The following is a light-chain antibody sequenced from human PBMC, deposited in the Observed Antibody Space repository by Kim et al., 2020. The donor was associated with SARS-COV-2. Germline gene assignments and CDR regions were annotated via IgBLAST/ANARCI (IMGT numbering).Light chain of an antibody. CDR2: AAS. Sequence: EIVLTQSPGTLSLSPGERATLSCRASQSVGSNYLAWYQQKPGQPPRLLIYAASSRATGIPDRFSGSGSGTDFTLTISRLEPEDFAVFCCQHYGTSSYTFGQGTKLEI. CDR3: QHYGTSSYT. CDR1: QSVGSNY. V-gene: IGKV3-20*01. J-gene: IGKJ2*01.